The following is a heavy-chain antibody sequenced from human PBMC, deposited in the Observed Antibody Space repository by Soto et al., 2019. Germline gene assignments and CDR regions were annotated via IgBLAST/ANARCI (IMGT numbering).Heavy chain of an antibody. CDR1: GYTFINYH. CDR2: INTYNGMT. V-gene: IGHV1-18*01. J-gene: IGHJ4*02. CDR3: AKSPRGEMATD. Sequence: QGQLVQSGGEVKKPGASLTVSCKASGYTFINYHITWVRQAPGQGREWMAWINTYNGMTDYAQKFQGRVTMTRDTSTSTAYMELRNLGSDDTAVYFCAKSPRGEMATDWGQGTLVTVSS. D-gene: IGHD2-21*01.